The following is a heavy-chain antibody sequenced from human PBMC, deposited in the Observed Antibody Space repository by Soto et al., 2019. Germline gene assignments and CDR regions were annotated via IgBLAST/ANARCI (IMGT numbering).Heavy chain of an antibody. CDR1: GFSVSSDY. J-gene: IGHJ6*02. CDR3: TRAGSDPGNFYISNYYAMDV. Sequence: GGSLRLSIAASGFSVSSDYMSWVRQAPGKGLEWVSLIYSGGDTYYADSVKGRFTISRDISSNTIYLHMTSLRADDTAIYYCTRAGSDPGNFYISNYYAMDVWGRGTTVTVSS. D-gene: IGHD3-10*01. CDR2: IYSGGDT. V-gene: IGHV3-53*01.